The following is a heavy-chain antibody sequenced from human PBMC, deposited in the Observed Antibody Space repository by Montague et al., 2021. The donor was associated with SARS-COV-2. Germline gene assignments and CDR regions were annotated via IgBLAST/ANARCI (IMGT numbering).Heavy chain of an antibody. CDR1: GFTFDNFG. CDR2: INWNSDII. D-gene: IGHD3-3*01. V-gene: IGHV3-9*01. J-gene: IGHJ4*02. Sequence: SLRLSCATSGFTFDNFGMVWVRQSPGKGLEWVAGINWNSDIIAYADSVKGRFTISRDNAKNSVYLQMNSLKAEDTALYYCAKDVWSGSYAWVYFDFWGQGTLVTISS. CDR3: AKDVWSGSYAWVYFDF.